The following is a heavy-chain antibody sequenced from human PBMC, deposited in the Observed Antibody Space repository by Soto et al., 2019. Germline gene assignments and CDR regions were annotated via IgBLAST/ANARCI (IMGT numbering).Heavy chain of an antibody. J-gene: IGHJ4*02. CDR1: GGSISSGDYY. Sequence: SETLSLTCTVSGGSISSGDYYWSWIRQHPGKGLEWIGYIYYSGSTYYNPSLKSRVTISVDKSKNQLSLKLSSVTAADTAVYYCARDIPGEYQLLWPWGQGTLVTVSS. CDR3: ARDIPGEYQLLWP. D-gene: IGHD2-2*01. CDR2: IYYSGST. V-gene: IGHV4-31*03.